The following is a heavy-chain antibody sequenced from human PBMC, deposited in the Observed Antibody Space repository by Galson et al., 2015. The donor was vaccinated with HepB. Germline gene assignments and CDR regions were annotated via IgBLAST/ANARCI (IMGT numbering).Heavy chain of an antibody. V-gene: IGHV1-69*13. D-gene: IGHD6-13*01. CDR2: IIPIFGTA. CDR1: GGTFSSYA. J-gene: IGHJ3*02. Sequence: SVKVSCKASGGTFSSYAISWVRQAPGQGLEWMGGIIPIFGTANYAQKFQGRVTITADESTSTAYMELSSLRSEDTAVYYCAASSSLYQDAFDIWGQGTMVTVSS. CDR3: AASSSLYQDAFDI.